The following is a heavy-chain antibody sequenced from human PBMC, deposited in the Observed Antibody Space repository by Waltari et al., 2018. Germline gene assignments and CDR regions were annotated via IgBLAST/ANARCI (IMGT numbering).Heavy chain of an antibody. D-gene: IGHD3-3*02. Sequence: QVQLVESGGGVVQPGRSLRLSCAASGFTFSSYAMHWVRQAPGKGLEWVAVISYDGSNKYYADSVKGRFTISRDNSKNTLYLQMNSLRAEDTAVYYCARDQQVLAAPDYWGQGTLVTVSS. CDR3: ARDQQVLAAPDY. CDR2: ISYDGSNK. CDR1: GFTFSSYA. V-gene: IGHV3-30-3*01. J-gene: IGHJ4*02.